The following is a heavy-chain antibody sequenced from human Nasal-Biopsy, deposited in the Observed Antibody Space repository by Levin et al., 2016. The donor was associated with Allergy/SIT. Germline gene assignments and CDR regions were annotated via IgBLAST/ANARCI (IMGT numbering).Heavy chain of an antibody. J-gene: IGHJ4*02. CDR1: GFTFTKYG. V-gene: IGHV3-30*03. Sequence: GESLKISCAASGFTFTKYGMHWVRQAPGKGLEWVAVISDDGSNQYYAESVKGRFTISRDNSENTLYLQMNSLRPEDTAVYYCAARYCSIARCYAASWMCFDNWGQGALVSVSS. CDR3: AARYCSIARCYAASWMCFDN. D-gene: IGHD2-2*01. CDR2: ISDDGSNQ.